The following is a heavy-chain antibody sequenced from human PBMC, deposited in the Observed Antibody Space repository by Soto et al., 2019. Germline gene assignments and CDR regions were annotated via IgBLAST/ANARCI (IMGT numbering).Heavy chain of an antibody. J-gene: IGHJ2*01. CDR2: FSYEGRT. Sequence: QMQLQESGPGLVKPSETLSLTCTVFGGPIISTDHYWGWIRQPPGKGLEWVGSFSYEGRTYYNPSLKGRVTVSVDTSKNQFSLKLNSVTAADAGLYFCARRVEGAQQRGHWYFDLWGRGTLVTVSS. D-gene: IGHD1-1*01. CDR3: ARRVEGAQQRGHWYFDL. CDR1: GGPIISTDHY. V-gene: IGHV4-39*01.